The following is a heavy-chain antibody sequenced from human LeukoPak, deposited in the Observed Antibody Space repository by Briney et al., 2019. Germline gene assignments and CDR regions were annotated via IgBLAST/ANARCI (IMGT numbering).Heavy chain of an antibody. CDR1: GFTFSSYG. CDR3: ASSRYGYCSSISCYVLSY. D-gene: IGHD2-2*01. CDR2: ISYDGSNK. J-gene: IGHJ4*02. V-gene: IGHV3-30*03. Sequence: GGSLRLSCAASGFTFSSYGMHWVRQAPGKGLEWVAVISYDGSNKYYADSVKGRFTISRDNSKNTLYLQMNSLRTEDTAMYYCASSRYGYCSSISCYVLSYWGQGTLVTVSS.